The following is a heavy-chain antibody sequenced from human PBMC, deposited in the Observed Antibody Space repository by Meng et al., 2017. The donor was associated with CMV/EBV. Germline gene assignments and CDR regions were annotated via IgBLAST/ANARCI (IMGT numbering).Heavy chain of an antibody. V-gene: IGHV1-2*02. CDR3: VRDHNWGPDY. Sequence: QGQRLQPGAEVKSPGASVKVSCQTSGYRFSDHYMHWVRQAPGQGLEWMGWIYPNSGGTHYAQKSQDRVTMTRDTSISTVYMELSRLTSDDTAVYYCVRDHNWGPDYWGQGTLVTVSS. CDR2: IYPNSGGT. CDR1: GYRFSDHY. D-gene: IGHD1-1*01. J-gene: IGHJ4*02.